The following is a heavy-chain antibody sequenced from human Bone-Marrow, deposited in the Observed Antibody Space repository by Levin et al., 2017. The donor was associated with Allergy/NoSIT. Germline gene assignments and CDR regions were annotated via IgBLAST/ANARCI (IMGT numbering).Heavy chain of an antibody. CDR3: AKDCSSGYPRYYYYYGMDV. D-gene: IGHD3-22*01. V-gene: IGHV3-30*18. Sequence: GESLKISCAASGFTFSSYGMHWVRQAPGKGLEWVAVISYDGSNKYYADSVKGRFTISRDNSKNTLYLQMNSLRAEDTAVYYCAKDCSSGYPRYYYYYGMDVWGQGTTVTVSS. CDR2: ISYDGSNK. J-gene: IGHJ6*02. CDR1: GFTFSSYG.